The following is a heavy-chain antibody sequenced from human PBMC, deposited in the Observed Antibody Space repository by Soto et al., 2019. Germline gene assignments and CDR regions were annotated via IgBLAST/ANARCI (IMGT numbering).Heavy chain of an antibody. CDR3: ARHKFGRLDPYYYYYLDV. CDR2: IYYKGNT. Sequence: SETLSLTCSVSGVSINDFYWSWIRQPPGKGLEWLGYIYYKGNTNYNPSLKSRVTISVDTSKNQFSLKLSSVTAADTAVYYCARHKFGRLDPYYYYYLDVWGKGTTVTVSS. J-gene: IGHJ6*03. CDR1: GVSINDFY. V-gene: IGHV4-59*08. D-gene: IGHD3-10*01.